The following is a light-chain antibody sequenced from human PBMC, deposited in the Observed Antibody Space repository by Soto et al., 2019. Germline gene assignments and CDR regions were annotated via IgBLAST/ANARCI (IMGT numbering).Light chain of an antibody. CDR3: QQYGSSPT. J-gene: IGKJ4*01. CDR1: QSVSRSY. Sequence: IVLKQSPGALSFSPGETATLSCRASQSVSRSYLAWYQQKPGQAPRLLIYCASSRATGIPDRFSGSGSGTDFTLTISRLEPEDFAVYYCQQYGSSPTFGGGTKV. CDR2: CAS. V-gene: IGKV3-20*01.